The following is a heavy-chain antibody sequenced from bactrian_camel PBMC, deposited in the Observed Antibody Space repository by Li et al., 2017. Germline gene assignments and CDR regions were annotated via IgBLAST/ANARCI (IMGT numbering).Heavy chain of an antibody. CDR1: GYTYSDYC. CDR3: AADWGLICTEQYRNQSLRY. CDR2: LYTGGGEP. D-gene: IGHD5*01. Sequence: QLVESGGGSVQVGGSLTLSCTASGYTYSDYCIGWFRQSPGHHREVVSTLYTGGGEPFYRDDVEGRFTISRDGDKYILYLQMNNLKPEDSGMYYCAADWGLICTEQYRNQSLRYWGRGTQVTVS. V-gene: IGHV3S29*01. J-gene: IGHJ4*01.